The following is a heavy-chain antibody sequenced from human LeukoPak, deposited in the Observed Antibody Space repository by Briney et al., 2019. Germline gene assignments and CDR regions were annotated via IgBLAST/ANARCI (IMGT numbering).Heavy chain of an antibody. CDR3: AGRGGVATQSP. CDR2: ISGSGGST. V-gene: IGHV3-23*01. J-gene: IGHJ5*02. D-gene: IGHD5-12*01. Sequence: GGSLRLSCAASGFTFSSYAMSWVRQAPGKGLEWVSAISGSGGSTYYADSVKGRFTISRDNSKNTLYLQMNSLRAEDTAVYYCAGRGGVATQSPWGQGTLVTVSS. CDR1: GFTFSSYA.